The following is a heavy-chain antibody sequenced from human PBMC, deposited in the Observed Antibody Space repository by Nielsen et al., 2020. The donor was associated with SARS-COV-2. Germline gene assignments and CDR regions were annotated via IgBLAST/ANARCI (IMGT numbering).Heavy chain of an antibody. Sequence: GESLKISCAASGFTFSTYDMNWVRQAPGKGLEWVAFIRSRANTQYYADAVKGRLTISRDNAKNSLFLQMDSLRADDTAAYYCVRVRDDGYYYDTGPFDYWGQGTLVTVSS. CDR2: IRSRANTQ. V-gene: IGHV3-48*03. D-gene: IGHD3-22*01. J-gene: IGHJ4*02. CDR3: VRVRDDGYYYDTGPFDY. CDR1: GFTFSTYD.